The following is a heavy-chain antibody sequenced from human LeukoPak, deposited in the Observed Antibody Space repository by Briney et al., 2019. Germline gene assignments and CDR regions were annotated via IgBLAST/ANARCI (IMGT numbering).Heavy chain of an antibody. V-gene: IGHV3-66*01. J-gene: IGHJ4*02. Sequence: PGGSLRLFFAASGFPLSSNYIGWVRQDPAEGLEWIFVLYSGGSKYYPDSVKGRFTIYRDNSQNTLYLQMNSLRAEDTAVYYCARELGAAAGDTSVDYWGQGTLVTVSS. CDR3: ARELGAAAGDTSVDY. CDR2: LYSGGSK. D-gene: IGHD6-13*01. CDR1: GFPLSSNY.